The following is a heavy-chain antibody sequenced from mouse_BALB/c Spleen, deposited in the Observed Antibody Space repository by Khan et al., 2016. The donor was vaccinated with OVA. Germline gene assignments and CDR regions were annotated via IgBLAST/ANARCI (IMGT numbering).Heavy chain of an antibody. CDR1: GFTFSSYG. Sequence: EVELVESGGDLVQPRGSRKLSCAASGFTFSSYGMHWVRQAPEKGLEWVAYISGDSNTIYYADTVKGRFTISRDNPRNTLFLQMTSLMSEDTAMYYCATSYFYGYYFDYWAQAPLSQSPQ. D-gene: IGHD1-1*01. J-gene: IGHJ2*01. V-gene: IGHV5-17*02. CDR2: ISGDSNTI. CDR3: ATSYFYGYYFDY.